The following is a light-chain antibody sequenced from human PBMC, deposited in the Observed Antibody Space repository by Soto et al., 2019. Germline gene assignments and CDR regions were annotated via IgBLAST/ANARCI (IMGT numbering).Light chain of an antibody. V-gene: IGLV3-1*01. CDR2: QDS. CDR3: QAWDSSTAGVV. CDR1: KLGDKY. Sequence: SYELTQPPSVSVSPGQTASITCSGDKLGDKYACWYQQKPGQSPVLVIYQDSKRPSGIPERFSGSNSGNTPTLTISGTQAMDEADYYCQAWDSSTAGVVFGGGTKLTVL. J-gene: IGLJ2*01.